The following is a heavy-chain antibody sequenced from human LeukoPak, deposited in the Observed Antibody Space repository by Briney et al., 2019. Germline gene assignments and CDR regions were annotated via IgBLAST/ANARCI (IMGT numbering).Heavy chain of an antibody. J-gene: IGHJ5*02. CDR2: ISGSGDNT. V-gene: IGHV3-23*01. Sequence: GGSLRLSCAASGFTFSSHGMSWVRQAPGKGLEWVSTISGSGDNTYYADSVKGRFTISRDDSKNTAYLQMNSLKTEDTAVYYCTRVTEYNWFDPWGQGTLVTVSS. CDR3: TRVTEYNWFDP. D-gene: IGHD4-17*01. CDR1: GFTFSSHG.